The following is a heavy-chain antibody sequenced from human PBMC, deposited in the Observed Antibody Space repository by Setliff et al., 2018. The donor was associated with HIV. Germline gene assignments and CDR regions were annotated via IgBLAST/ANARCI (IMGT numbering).Heavy chain of an antibody. CDR1: GGTFSSYA. CDR2: IIPIFGTA. CDR3: ARGMYSSGWYDAFDI. Sequence: ASVKVSCKASGGTFSSYAISWVRQAPGQGLEWMGGIIPIFGTANYAQNFQGRVTITADESTSTAYMELSSLRSEDTAVYYCARGMYSSGWYDAFDIWGQGTMVTVSS. J-gene: IGHJ3*02. V-gene: IGHV1-69*13. D-gene: IGHD6-19*01.